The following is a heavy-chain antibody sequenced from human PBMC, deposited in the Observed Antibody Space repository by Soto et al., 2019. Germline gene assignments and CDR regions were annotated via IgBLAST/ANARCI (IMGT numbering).Heavy chain of an antibody. V-gene: IGHV3-11*01. CDR2: ISGSGTTI. Sequence: WGSLRLSCAASGFTFRDYYMSWIRQAPGKGLEWVSYISGSGTTIYYADSVKGRFTVSRDNAKNSLFLQMNSLRAEDTAVYYCARAHFGPDYWGQGTLVTVSS. J-gene: IGHJ4*02. CDR3: ARAHFGPDY. CDR1: GFTFRDYY. D-gene: IGHD3-3*01.